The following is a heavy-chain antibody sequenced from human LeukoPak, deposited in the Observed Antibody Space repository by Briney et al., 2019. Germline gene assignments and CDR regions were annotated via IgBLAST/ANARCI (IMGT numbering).Heavy chain of an antibody. V-gene: IGHV1-69*05. Sequence: SVKVSCKASGGTFSSYAISWVRQAPGQGLEWMGGIIPIFGTANYAQKFQGRVTITTDESTSTAYMELSSLRSEDTAVYYCARAPAGGWLHRKGDWFDPWGQGTPVTVSS. J-gene: IGHJ5*02. CDR3: ARAPAGGWLHRKGDWFDP. CDR2: IIPIFGTA. D-gene: IGHD5-12*01. CDR1: GGTFSSYA.